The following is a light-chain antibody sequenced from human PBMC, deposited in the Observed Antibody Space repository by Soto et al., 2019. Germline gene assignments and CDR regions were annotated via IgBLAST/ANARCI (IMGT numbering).Light chain of an antibody. J-gene: IGKJ3*01. CDR2: AAS. V-gene: IGKV1-39*01. CDR3: QQSYSTPIFT. CDR1: QSVANY. Sequence: IQMTQSPSSLSASVGDRVTITCRAGQSVANYLNWYQQKPGKAPTLLIYAASTLQTGVPSRFSGSGSGTDFTLTISSLQPEDFATYYCQQSYSTPIFTFGPGTKVDIK.